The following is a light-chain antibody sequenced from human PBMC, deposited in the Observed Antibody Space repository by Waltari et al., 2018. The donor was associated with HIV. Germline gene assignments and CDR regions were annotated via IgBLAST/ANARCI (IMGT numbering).Light chain of an antibody. CDR2: GAS. CDR1: QSVSSSH. Sequence: EIVLTQSPGSLSLSPGERATLSCRASQSVSSSHLAWYQQTPGLPPRLLIYGASSRATGIPDRFGGSGSGTDFTLTISRLEPEDFAAYYCQQYGTSPYTFGQGTKLEIK. CDR3: QQYGTSPYT. J-gene: IGKJ2*01. V-gene: IGKV3-20*01.